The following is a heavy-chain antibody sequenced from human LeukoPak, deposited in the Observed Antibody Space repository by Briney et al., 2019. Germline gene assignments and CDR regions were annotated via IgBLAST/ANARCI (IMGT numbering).Heavy chain of an antibody. CDR3: ARESMVRGVIIYPNWFDP. CDR2: IIPIFGTA. J-gene: IGHJ5*02. V-gene: IGHV1-69*13. Sequence: SVKVSCKASGGTFSSYAISWVRQAPGQGLEWMGGIIPIFGTANYAQKFQGRVTITADEFTSAAYMELSSLRSEDTAVYYCARESMVRGVIIYPNWFDPWGQGTLVTVSS. D-gene: IGHD3-10*01. CDR1: GGTFSSYA.